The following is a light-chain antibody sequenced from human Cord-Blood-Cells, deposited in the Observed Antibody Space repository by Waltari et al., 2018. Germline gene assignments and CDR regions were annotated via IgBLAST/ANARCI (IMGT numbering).Light chain of an antibody. CDR2: GAS. V-gene: IGKV3-15*01. CDR1: QSVSTN. Sequence: IAMPQTPATLSVSPGERATLSCRASQSVSTNFAWYQQKPGQAPRLLIFGASTRATGIPARFSGSGSGTEFTLPISSLQSEDFAVYYCQQYNNWPPLTFGGGTKVEIK. J-gene: IGKJ4*01. CDR3: QQYNNWPPLT.